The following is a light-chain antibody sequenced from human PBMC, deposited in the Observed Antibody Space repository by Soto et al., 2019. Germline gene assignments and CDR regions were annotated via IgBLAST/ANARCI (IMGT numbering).Light chain of an antibody. V-gene: IGKV1-39*01. CDR2: GAS. Sequence: DIQMTQSPSSLSASVADRVIITCRASQSISSSLNWYQQKSGKAPNLLIYGASRLQGGVPSRFSGSGSGTDFTLTISSLQPEDFATYYCQQLNSYPLTFGGGTKVDI. J-gene: IGKJ4*01. CDR1: QSISSS. CDR3: QQLNSYPLT.